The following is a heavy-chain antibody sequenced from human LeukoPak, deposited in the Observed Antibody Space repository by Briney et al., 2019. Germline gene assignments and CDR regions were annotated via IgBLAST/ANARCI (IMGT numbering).Heavy chain of an antibody. CDR2: IYSGGST. CDR3: ARGSPYDILTGSEANYFDY. CDR1: GFTVSSNY. V-gene: IGHV3-53*01. J-gene: IGHJ4*02. D-gene: IGHD3-9*01. Sequence: GGSLRLSCAASGFTVSSNYMSWVRQAPGKGLEWVSVIYSGGSTYYADSVKGRFTISRDNSKNTLYLQMNSLRAEDTAVYYCARGSPYDILTGSEANYFDYWGQGTLVTVSS.